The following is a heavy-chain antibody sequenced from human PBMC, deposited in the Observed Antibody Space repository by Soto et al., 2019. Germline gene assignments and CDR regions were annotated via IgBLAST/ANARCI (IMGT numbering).Heavy chain of an antibody. Sequence: EVQLVESGGGLVQPGGSLRLSCAASGFTFSSYSMNWVRQAPGKGLEWGSYISSSSSTIYYADSVKGRFTISRDNAKNSLYLQMNSLRDEDTAVYYCAREVRFLEWFHYGMDVWGQGTTVTVSS. CDR3: AREVRFLEWFHYGMDV. V-gene: IGHV3-48*02. J-gene: IGHJ6*02. CDR2: ISSSSSTI. D-gene: IGHD3-3*01. CDR1: GFTFSSYS.